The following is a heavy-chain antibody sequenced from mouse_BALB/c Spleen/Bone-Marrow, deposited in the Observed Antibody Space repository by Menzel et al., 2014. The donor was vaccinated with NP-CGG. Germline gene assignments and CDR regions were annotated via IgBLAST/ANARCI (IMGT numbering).Heavy chain of an antibody. CDR1: GFNIKDTY. Sequence: VQLQQSSGAELVKPGASVKLSCTASGFNIKDTYMHWVKQRPEQGLEWIGRIDPANGNTKYDPKFQGKATITADTSSNTAYLQLSSLTSEDTAVYYCVYGRDWYFDVWGAGTTVTVSS. V-gene: IGHV14-3*02. J-gene: IGHJ1*01. D-gene: IGHD1-1*01. CDR3: VYGRDWYFDV. CDR2: IDPANGNT.